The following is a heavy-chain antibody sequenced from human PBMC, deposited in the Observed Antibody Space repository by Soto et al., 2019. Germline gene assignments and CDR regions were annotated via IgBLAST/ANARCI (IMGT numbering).Heavy chain of an antibody. CDR2: IIPIFGTA. D-gene: IGHD2-2*01. J-gene: IGHJ5*02. CDR3: ARGGYCSSTSCLHPYNWSDP. V-gene: IGHV1-69*06. CDR1: GGTFSSYA. Sequence: GASVKVSCKASGGTFSSYAISWVRQAPGQGLEWMGGIIPIFGTANYAQKFQGRVTITADKSTSTAYMELSSLRSEDTAVYYCARGGYCSSTSCLHPYNWSDPWGQGTLVTVSS.